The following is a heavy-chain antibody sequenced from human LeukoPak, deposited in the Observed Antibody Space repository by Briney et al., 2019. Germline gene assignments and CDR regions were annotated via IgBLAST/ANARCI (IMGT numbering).Heavy chain of an antibody. J-gene: IGHJ4*02. CDR2: IRYDGSNK. D-gene: IGHD3-10*01. CDR1: GFTLSSYG. V-gene: IGHV3-30*02. Sequence: GGSLRLSCAASGFTLSSYGMHWVRQAPGKGLGWVAFIRYDGSNKYYADSVKGRFTISRDNSKNTLYLQMNSLRAEDTAVYYCAKLVGYYGSGKNYFDYWGQGTLVTVSS. CDR3: AKLVGYYGSGKNYFDY.